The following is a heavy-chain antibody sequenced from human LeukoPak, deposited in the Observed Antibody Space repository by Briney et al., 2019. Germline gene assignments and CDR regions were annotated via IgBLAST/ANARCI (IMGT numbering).Heavy chain of an antibody. CDR3: AREDYDFWSGSSDAFDI. J-gene: IGHJ3*02. Sequence: SETLSLTCTVSGYSISNGYYWGWIRQPPGKGLEWIGSIYHSGSTYYNPSLKSRVTISVDTSKNQFSLKLSSVTAADTAVYYCAREDYDFWSGSSDAFDIWGQGTMVTVSS. D-gene: IGHD3-3*01. V-gene: IGHV4-38-2*02. CDR2: IYHSGST. CDR1: GYSISNGYY.